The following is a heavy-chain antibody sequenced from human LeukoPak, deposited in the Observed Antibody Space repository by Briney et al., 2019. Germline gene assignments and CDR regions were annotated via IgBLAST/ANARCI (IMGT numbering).Heavy chain of an antibody. CDR1: EFTFSSYG. CDR3: AKGATYYYDSSGYEIDY. J-gene: IGHJ4*02. V-gene: IGHV3-30*18. CDR2: ISYDGSKK. Sequence: GGPLRLSCAASEFTFSSYGMHWVRQAPGKGLEWVAVISYDGSKKYYADSVKGRFTISRDNSKNTLYLQMNSLRAEDTAVYYCAKGATYYYDSSGYEIDYWGQATLVTVSS. D-gene: IGHD3-22*01.